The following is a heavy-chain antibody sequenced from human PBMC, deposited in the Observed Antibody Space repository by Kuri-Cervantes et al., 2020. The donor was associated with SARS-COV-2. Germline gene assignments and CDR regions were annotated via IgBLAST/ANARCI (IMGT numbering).Heavy chain of an antibody. CDR2: ISGSGGST. V-gene: IGHV3-23*01. D-gene: IGHD3-22*01. CDR3: AKGTRSSGYYCGLDF. J-gene: IGHJ4*02. CDR1: GFTFSNYA. Sequence: GGSLRLSCAASGFTFSNYAMSWVRQAPGKGLEWVSTISGSGGSTYYADSVKGRFTISRDNSKNTLYLQMNSLRADDTAVYYCAKGTRSSGYYCGLDFWGQGTLVTVSS.